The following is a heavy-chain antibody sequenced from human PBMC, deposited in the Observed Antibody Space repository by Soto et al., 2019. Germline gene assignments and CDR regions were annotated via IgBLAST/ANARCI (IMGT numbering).Heavy chain of an antibody. CDR2: IYYSGST. V-gene: IGHV4-31*03. CDR3: ARESDYGDIDY. CDR1: GGSISSGGYY. Sequence: SETLSLTCTVSGGSISSGGYYWSWIRQHPGKGLEWIGYIYYSGSTYYNQSLKSRVTISVDTSKNQFSLKLSSVTAADTAVYYCARESDYGDIDYWGQGTLVTVSS. J-gene: IGHJ4*02. D-gene: IGHD4-17*01.